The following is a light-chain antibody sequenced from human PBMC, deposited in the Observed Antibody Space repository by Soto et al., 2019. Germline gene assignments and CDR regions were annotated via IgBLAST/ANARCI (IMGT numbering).Light chain of an antibody. CDR1: SSDVGIYNY. V-gene: IGLV2-14*01. Sequence: QSALPHPASVSGSPGQSIAISCTGSSSDVGIYNYVSWYQQHPGKVPKLIIYEVTNRPSGVSNRFSGSKSGNTASLTISGLQAEDEADYYCTSYTTSSTRVFGTGTKVTVL. CDR2: EVT. J-gene: IGLJ1*01. CDR3: TSYTTSSTRV.